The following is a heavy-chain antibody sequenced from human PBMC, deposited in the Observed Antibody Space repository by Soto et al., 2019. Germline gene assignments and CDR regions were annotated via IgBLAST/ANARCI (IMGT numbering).Heavy chain of an antibody. CDR3: ARHAWNGVAY. CDR2: IYYSGST. D-gene: IGHD1-1*01. Sequence: QMQLQESGPGLVKPSETLSLTCTVSGGSISRNSYYWGWIRQPPGKGLEWIGSIYYSGSTYYNPSLKSRANICVDTSKNQFSLKLSSVTAADTAVYYCARHAWNGVAYWGQGTLVTVSS. V-gene: IGHV4-39*01. J-gene: IGHJ4*02. CDR1: GGSISRNSYY.